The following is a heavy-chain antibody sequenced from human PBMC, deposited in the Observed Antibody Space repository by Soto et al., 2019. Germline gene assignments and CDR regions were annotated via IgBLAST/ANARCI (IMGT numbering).Heavy chain of an antibody. CDR1: GFTVSSNY. V-gene: IGHV3-66*04. Sequence: GGSLSLSCAASGFTVSSNYMSWVRQAPGKGLEWVSVIYSGGSTYYADPVKGRFTISRDNSKNTLYLQMNSLRAEDTAVYYCARHGYNYGGGYFDYWGQGTLVTVSS. D-gene: IGHD5-18*01. CDR2: IYSGGST. J-gene: IGHJ4*02. CDR3: ARHGYNYGGGYFDY.